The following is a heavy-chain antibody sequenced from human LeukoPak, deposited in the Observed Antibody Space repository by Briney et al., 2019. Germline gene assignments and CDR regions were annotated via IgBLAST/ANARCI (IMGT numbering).Heavy chain of an antibody. D-gene: IGHD2-2*03. CDR1: GFTFSNAW. CDR2: INWNGGST. V-gene: IGHV3-20*04. CDR3: ARVGSTYYMDV. Sequence: GGSLRLSCAASGFTFSNAWMSWVRQAPGKGLEWVSGINWNGGSTGYADSVKGRFTISRDNAKNSLYLQMNSLRAEDTALYYCARVGSTYYMDVWGKGTTVIVSS. J-gene: IGHJ6*03.